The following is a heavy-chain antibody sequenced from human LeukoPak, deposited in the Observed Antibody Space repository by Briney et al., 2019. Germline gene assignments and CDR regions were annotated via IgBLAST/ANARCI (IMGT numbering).Heavy chain of an antibody. CDR2: MLPKSGGT. CDR3: ARDRFSSNWLSFGLGY. D-gene: IGHD3-10*01. CDR1: GYIFIDYN. V-gene: IGHV1-2*02. J-gene: IGHJ4*02. Sequence: GASVKVSCKASGYIFIDYNIHWVRQAPGQGLEWMGRMLPKSGGTKYAEKFQGRVTMTGDTSISVAYMELSGLTSDDTAVYYCARDRFSSNWLSFGLGYWGQGTLITVSS.